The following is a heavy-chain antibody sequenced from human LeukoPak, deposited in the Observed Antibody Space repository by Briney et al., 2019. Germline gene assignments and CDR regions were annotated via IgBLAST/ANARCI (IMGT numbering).Heavy chain of an antibody. V-gene: IGHV4-38-2*01. CDR1: GYSISSGYY. Sequence: SDTLSHTHAVSGYSISSGYYWGWIRPPPGKGLEWIGNIYHSESTYYKPSLKSRVTLSVDTSKNQFSPKLSSVTAAEPSVYYCARALYAPELPGYGSGNGAGELWGGGTLVTVSS. CDR3: ARALYAPELPGYGSGNGAGEL. CDR2: IYHSEST. D-gene: IGHD3-10*01. J-gene: IGHJ2*01.